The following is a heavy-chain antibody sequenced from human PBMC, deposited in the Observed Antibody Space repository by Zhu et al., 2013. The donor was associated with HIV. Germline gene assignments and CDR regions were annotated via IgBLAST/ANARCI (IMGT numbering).Heavy chain of an antibody. D-gene: IGHD1-1*01. J-gene: IGHJ4*02. CDR1: GQTFTGYY. Sequence: QVQLVQSGAEVKKPGASVKVSCKASGQTFTGYYMHWVRQAPGQGLEWIGWINTNSGGTSYAQKFQGRVTMTRDTSISTIYMELSRLRSDDTAVYYCARAGWNGNPYFDYWGQGTLVTVSS. CDR2: INTNSGGT. CDR3: ARAGWNGNPYFDY. V-gene: IGHV1-2*02.